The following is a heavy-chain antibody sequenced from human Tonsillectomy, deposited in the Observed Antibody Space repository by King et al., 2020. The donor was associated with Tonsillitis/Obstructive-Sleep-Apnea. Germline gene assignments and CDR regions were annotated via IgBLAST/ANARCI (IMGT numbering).Heavy chain of an antibody. CDR2: IYYSGST. V-gene: IGHV4-59*08. CDR1: GGPISSYY. CDR3: ARHRGRGLELIGPYDAFDI. Sequence: VQLQESGPGLVKPSETLSLTCTVSGGPISSYYWSWIRQPPGKGLEWIGYIYYSGSTNYNPSLKSRVTISVDTSKNQFSLKLSSVTAADTAVYYCARHRGRGLELIGPYDAFDIWGQGTMVTVSS. D-gene: IGHD1-26*01. J-gene: IGHJ3*02.